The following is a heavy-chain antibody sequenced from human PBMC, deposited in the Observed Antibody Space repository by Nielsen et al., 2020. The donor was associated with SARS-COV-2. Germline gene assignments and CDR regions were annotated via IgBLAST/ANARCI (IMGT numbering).Heavy chain of an antibody. V-gene: IGHV3-30*02. CDR1: GFTFSSYG. Sequence: GGSLRLSCAASGFTFSSYGMHWVRQAPGKGLEWVAVIWYDGSNKYYADSVKGRFTISRDNSKNTLYLQMNSLRAEDTALYYCAKDTETYYYGMDVWGQGTTVTVSS. J-gene: IGHJ6*02. D-gene: IGHD4-17*01. CDR2: IWYDGSNK. CDR3: AKDTETYYYGMDV.